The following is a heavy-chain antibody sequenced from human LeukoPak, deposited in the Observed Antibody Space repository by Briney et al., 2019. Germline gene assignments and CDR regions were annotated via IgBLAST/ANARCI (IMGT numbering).Heavy chain of an antibody. CDR2: MYYSGST. J-gene: IGHJ4*02. Sequence: SETLSLTCIVSGGSVSISFNYWGWIRQPPGEGLEWIGSMYYSGSTYFNPPLKGRVTISVDTSKNQFSLKLRSVTAADTAIYYCVSTVIRVRGVIPSFDDWGQGTLVTVSS. D-gene: IGHD3-10*01. CDR3: VSTVIRVRGVIPSFDD. V-gene: IGHV4-39*07. CDR1: GGSVSISFNY.